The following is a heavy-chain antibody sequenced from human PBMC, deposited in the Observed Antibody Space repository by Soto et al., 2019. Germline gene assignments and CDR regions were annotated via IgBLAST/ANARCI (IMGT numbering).Heavy chain of an antibody. V-gene: IGHV4-59*01. CDR2: IYYIGST. CDR3: ARSVAVPGAHIDY. Sequence: SETLSLTCTVSGGSISGYYWSWIRQPPGKGLEWIGYIYYIGSTNYNPSLKSRITISVDTSKNQFSLKLSSVTAADTAVYFCARSVAVPGAHIDYWGQGTQVTVSS. CDR1: GGSISGYY. J-gene: IGHJ4*02. D-gene: IGHD6-19*01.